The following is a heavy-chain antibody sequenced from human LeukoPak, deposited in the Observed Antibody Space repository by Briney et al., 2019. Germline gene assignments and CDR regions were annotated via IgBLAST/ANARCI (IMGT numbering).Heavy chain of an antibody. Sequence: GGSLRLSCADSGFTFSSYAMHWVRQAPGKGQEWVAVISYDGSNKYYADSVKGRFTISRDNSKNTLYLQMNSLRAEDTAVYYCARDERRAIAAPPDYWGQGTLVTVSS. CDR2: ISYDGSNK. CDR3: ARDERRAIAAPPDY. CDR1: GFTFSSYA. J-gene: IGHJ4*02. V-gene: IGHV3-30-3*01. D-gene: IGHD6-6*01.